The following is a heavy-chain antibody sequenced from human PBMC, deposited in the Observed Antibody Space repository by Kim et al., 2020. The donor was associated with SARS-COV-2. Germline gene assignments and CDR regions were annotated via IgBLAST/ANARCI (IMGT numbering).Heavy chain of an antibody. CDR3: AKGGRKWELTRTAFDY. CDR2: ISGSGGST. CDR1: GFTFSSYA. J-gene: IGHJ4*02. D-gene: IGHD1-26*01. Sequence: GGSLRLSCAASGFTFSSYAMSWVRQAPGKGLEWVSAISGSGGSTYYADSVKGRFTISRDNSKNTLYLQMNSLRAEDTAVYYCAKGGRKWELTRTAFDYWGQGTLVTVSS. V-gene: IGHV3-23*01.